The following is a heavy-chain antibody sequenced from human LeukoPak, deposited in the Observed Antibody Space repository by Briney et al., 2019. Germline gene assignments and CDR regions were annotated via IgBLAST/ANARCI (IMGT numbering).Heavy chain of an antibody. J-gene: IGHJ4*02. CDR1: GGSISTTSSY. CDR3: ARRGGTAAGNCFDY. Sequence: PSETLSLTCTVSGGSISTTSSYWGWVRQPPGKGLEWIGSIYYDGSTHYNPSLKSRVTISVDTSKNQFSLKLSSVTAADTAAYYCARRGGTAAGNCFDYWGQGTLVTVSS. D-gene: IGHD6-13*01. CDR2: IYYDGST. V-gene: IGHV4-39*01.